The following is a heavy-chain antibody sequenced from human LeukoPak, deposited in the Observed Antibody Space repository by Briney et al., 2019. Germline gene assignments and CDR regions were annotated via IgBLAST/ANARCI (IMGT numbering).Heavy chain of an antibody. CDR1: GFTFSSYA. D-gene: IGHD3-22*01. J-gene: IGHJ4*02. V-gene: IGHV3-23*01. Sequence: PGGSLRLSCAASGFTFSSYAMSWVRQAPGKGLEWVLAISGSGGSTYYADSVKGRFTISRDNSKNTLYLQMNSLRAEDTAVYYCAKEGLYDSSGHLVYWGQGTLVTVSS. CDR2: ISGSGGST. CDR3: AKEGLYDSSGHLVY.